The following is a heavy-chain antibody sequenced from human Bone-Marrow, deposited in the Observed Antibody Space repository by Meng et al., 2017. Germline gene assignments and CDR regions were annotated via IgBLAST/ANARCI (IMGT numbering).Heavy chain of an antibody. CDR2: IYWDNDQ. CDR1: GFSLCTTGAC. D-gene: IGHD3/OR15-3a*01. J-gene: IGHJ4*01. CDR3: AHRLDSMDSFNF. Sequence: TLKESGPTLLKPKETLTLTCSLSGFSLCTTGACVGWIRQPPGKALQCLALIYWDNDQRYSPPLKSRLTITKETAKIQVVLTMASSDPEDTATYFCAHRLDSMDSFNFWVHGPLVTVSS. V-gene: IGHV2-5*02.